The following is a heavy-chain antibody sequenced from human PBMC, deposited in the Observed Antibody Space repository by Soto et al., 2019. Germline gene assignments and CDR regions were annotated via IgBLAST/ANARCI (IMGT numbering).Heavy chain of an antibody. D-gene: IGHD2-2*01. V-gene: IGHV4-59*01. CDR1: GDSISRSY. CDR3: ARRHGISTNCYVDYFDY. J-gene: IGHJ4*02. Sequence: PSETLSLTCTVSGDSISRSYWSWIRQPPGKGLQWIGHVSYSGGTNYNPSLKSRVTISVDTSKNQFSLKLSSVTAADTALYYCARRHGISTNCYVDYFDYWGRGNLVTVSS. CDR2: VSYSGGT.